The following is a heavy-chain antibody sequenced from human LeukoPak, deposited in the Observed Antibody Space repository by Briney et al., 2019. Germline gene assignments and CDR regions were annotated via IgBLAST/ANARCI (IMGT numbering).Heavy chain of an antibody. CDR1: GFTFSSNW. CDR2: IKQDGSEK. V-gene: IGHV3-7*01. CDR3: ATLPPYYDFWSGPIPYFDY. Sequence: GGSLRLSCAASGFTFSSNWMSWVRQAPGKGLEWVANIKQDGSEKYYVDSVKGRFTISRDNAKNSLYLQMNSLRAEDTAVYYCATLPPYYDFWSGPIPYFDYWGQGTLVTVSS. D-gene: IGHD3-3*01. J-gene: IGHJ4*02.